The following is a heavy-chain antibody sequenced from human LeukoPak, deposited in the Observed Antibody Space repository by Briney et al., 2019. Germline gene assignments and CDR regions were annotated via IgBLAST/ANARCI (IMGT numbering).Heavy chain of an antibody. Sequence: SVKVSCKASRGTFSSYAISWVRQAPGQGLEWMGGIIPIFGTANYAQKFQGRVTITTDESTSTAYMELSSLRSEDTAVYYCARGLDCSSTSCYIGYYYYYMDVWGKGTTVTVSS. D-gene: IGHD2-2*02. CDR1: RGTFSSYA. V-gene: IGHV1-69*05. J-gene: IGHJ6*03. CDR3: ARGLDCSSTSCYIGYYYYYMDV. CDR2: IIPIFGTA.